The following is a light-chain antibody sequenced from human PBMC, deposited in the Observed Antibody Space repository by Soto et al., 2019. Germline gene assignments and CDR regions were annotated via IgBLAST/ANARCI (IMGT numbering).Light chain of an antibody. V-gene: IGKV3-15*01. CDR1: QSVAGN. CDR2: GAS. Sequence: EIGMTQSPATLSVSPGERATLSCRASQSVAGNLAWYQQNPGQAPRLLIYGASTRATGIPTRFSGGGSGTEFTLTISSLQSEDFAIYYCQQYNKWPLTFGGGTKVEIK. J-gene: IGKJ4*01. CDR3: QQYNKWPLT.